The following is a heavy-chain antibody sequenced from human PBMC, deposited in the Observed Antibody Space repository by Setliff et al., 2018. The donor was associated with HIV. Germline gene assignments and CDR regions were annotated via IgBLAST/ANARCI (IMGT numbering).Heavy chain of an antibody. CDR2: ISFDGKSK. Sequence: GESLKISCAASGFTFSSYAIHCVRQAPGRGLEWVAVISFDGKSKYYADSVKGRFTISRDISKNTLYLQMNSLTSEDTAVYYCAAQYLRVDDAFDIWGQGTMVTVSS. V-gene: IGHV3-30*14. J-gene: IGHJ3*02. D-gene: IGHD2-2*01. CDR3: AAQYLRVDDAFDI. CDR1: GFTFSSYA.